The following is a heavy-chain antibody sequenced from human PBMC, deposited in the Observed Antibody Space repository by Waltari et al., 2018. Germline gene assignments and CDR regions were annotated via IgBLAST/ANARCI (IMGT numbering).Heavy chain of an antibody. D-gene: IGHD3-3*01. J-gene: IGHJ4*02. V-gene: IGHV3-48*03. CDR1: AFTFRSYD. CDR3: VGQLLEWLDS. CDR2: ISSSGSTI. Sequence: EVQLVESGGGLVQPGGSLSPSCAASAFTFRSYDMNWVRQGPGKGLEWVSFISSSGSTIYYADSVKGRFTISRDNAENSLYLQINSLRAEDTAIYYCVGQLLEWLDSWGQGTLVTVSS.